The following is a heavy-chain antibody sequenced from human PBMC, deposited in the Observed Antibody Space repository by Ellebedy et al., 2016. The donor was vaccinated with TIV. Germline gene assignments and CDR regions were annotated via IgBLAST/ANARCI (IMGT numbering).Heavy chain of an antibody. CDR2: INPNSGGT. CDR1: GYTFTGYY. Sequence: AASVKVSCKASGYTFTGYYMHWVRQAPGQGLEWMGWINPNSGGTNYAQKFQGRVTMTRDTSISTAYMELSRLRSDDTAVYYCAKDAWEKARISWEHDNWGQGTLVTVSS. D-gene: IGHD5-24*01. CDR3: AKDAWEKARISWEHDN. V-gene: IGHV1-2*02. J-gene: IGHJ4*02.